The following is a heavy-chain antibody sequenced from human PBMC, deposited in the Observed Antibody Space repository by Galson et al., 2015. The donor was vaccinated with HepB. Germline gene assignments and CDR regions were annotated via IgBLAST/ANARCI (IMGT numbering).Heavy chain of an antibody. Sequence: SLRLSCAASGFTFSNYAMSWVRQAPGKGLEWVSAISDSGSTYYEDSVKGRFAISRDNSKNTLYLQMNNLRAEDTAVYYCAKDGRGVIRGFDLWGRGTLVTVSS. J-gene: IGHJ2*01. D-gene: IGHD3-16*02. CDR2: ISDSGST. CDR1: GFTFSNYA. CDR3: AKDGRGVIRGFDL. V-gene: IGHV3-23*01.